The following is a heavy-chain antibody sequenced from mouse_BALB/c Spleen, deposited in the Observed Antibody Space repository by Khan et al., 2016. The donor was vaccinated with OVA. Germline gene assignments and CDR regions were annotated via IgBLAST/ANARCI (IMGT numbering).Heavy chain of an antibody. CDR1: GYTFTNYG. V-gene: IGHV9-1*02. J-gene: IGHJ1*01. Sequence: QIQLVQSGPELKKPGETVKISCKASGYTFTNYGMNWVKQAPGKGLKWMGWINTYTGEPTYTDDFKGRFAFSLETSASTAYLQINNLKNEDMATYFCARGASYWYFDVWGAGTTVTVYS. CDR3: ARGASYWYFDV. CDR2: INTYTGEP.